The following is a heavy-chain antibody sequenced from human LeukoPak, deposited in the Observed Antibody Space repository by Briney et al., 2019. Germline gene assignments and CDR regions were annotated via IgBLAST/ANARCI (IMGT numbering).Heavy chain of an antibody. V-gene: IGHV3-23*01. CDR3: AKASVVVAASD. Sequence: GGSLRLSCAASGFTFSSYVMSWVRQAPGKGLEWVSAISGSGGSTYYVDSVKGRFTISRDNSKNTLYLQMNSLRAEGTAVYYCAKASVVVAASDWGQGALVTVSS. CDR1: GFTFSSYV. D-gene: IGHD2-15*01. J-gene: IGHJ4*02. CDR2: ISGSGGST.